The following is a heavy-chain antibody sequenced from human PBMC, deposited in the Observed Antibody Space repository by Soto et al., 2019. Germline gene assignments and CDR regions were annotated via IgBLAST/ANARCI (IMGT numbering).Heavy chain of an antibody. CDR2: IFYSGST. CDR1: GGPLSSYY. Sequence: SETLSLTCTVSGGPLSSYYWSWIRQPPGKGLEWIGYIFYSGSTNYNPSLKSRVTISVDTSKNQFSLKLRSVTAADTAVYYCARRYGSAFDIWGQGTMVTVSS. V-gene: IGHV4-59*01. J-gene: IGHJ3*02. CDR3: ARRYGSAFDI. D-gene: IGHD4-17*01.